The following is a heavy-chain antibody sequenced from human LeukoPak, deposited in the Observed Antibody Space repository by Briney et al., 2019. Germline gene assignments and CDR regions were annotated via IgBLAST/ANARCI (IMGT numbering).Heavy chain of an antibody. CDR3: TTSQYSSASFDY. Sequence: GGSLRLSCAASGFTFSNAWMNWVRQAPGKGLEWVGRIKSETNGGTTEYAAPVKGRFTISRDDSKNTLYLQMNSLKTEDTAMYYCTTSQYSSASFDYWGQGTLVTVSS. CDR2: IKSETNGGTT. J-gene: IGHJ4*02. V-gene: IGHV3-15*01. CDR1: GFTFSNAW. D-gene: IGHD6-19*01.